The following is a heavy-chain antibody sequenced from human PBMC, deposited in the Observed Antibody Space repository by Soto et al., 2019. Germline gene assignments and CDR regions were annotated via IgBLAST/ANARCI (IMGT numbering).Heavy chain of an antibody. Sequence: XSVKVSCKSSGYIFTTYAMHWVRQAPGQRLEWMGWISAGNGNAKFSQKFQSRVTITRDISASTTYMELSSLTSEDTAVYYCASCIAAAGNPDYWGQGTLVTVSS. CDR1: GYIFTTYA. D-gene: IGHD6-13*01. V-gene: IGHV1-3*01. J-gene: IGHJ4*02. CDR3: ASCIAAAGNPDY. CDR2: ISAGNGNA.